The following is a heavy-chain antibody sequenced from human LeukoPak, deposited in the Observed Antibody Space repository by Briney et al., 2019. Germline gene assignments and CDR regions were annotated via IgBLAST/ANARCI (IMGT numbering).Heavy chain of an antibody. J-gene: IGHJ4*02. CDR2: IRYDGSNK. D-gene: IGHD6-6*01. CDR1: GFTFSSYG. V-gene: IGHV3-30*02. CDR3: AKGAVGYSSSYKVDY. Sequence: PGGSLRLSCAASGFTFSSYGMHWVRQAPGKGLEGVAFIRYDGSNKYYADSVKGRFTISRDNSKNTLYLQMNSLRAEDTAVYYCAKGAVGYSSSYKVDYWGQGTLVTVSS.